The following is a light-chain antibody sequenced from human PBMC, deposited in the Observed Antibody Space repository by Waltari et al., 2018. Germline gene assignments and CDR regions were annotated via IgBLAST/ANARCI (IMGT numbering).Light chain of an antibody. V-gene: IGKV1-33*01. CDR3: KQYENLPLT. J-gene: IGKJ4*01. CDR2: DVS. CDR1: QNINNY. Sequence: DIQMTQSPSSLSASVGDRVTITCQASQNINNYLNWYQHKPGKGPKLLIYDVSDLERGVPASFSGGGFGTEFDLIISSLQPEDAATYYCKQYENLPLTFGGGTTVEI.